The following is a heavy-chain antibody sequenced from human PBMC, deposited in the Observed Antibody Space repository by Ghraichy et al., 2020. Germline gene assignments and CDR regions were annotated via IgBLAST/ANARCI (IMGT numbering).Heavy chain of an antibody. Sequence: GGSLRLSCVASGFIFSDHYMDWVRQAPGKGLEWVARIRKKTNSYTTEYAASVTGRFTVSRDDSKNSLYLQMNSLKTEDTAVYYCVRYRDERSLDFWGQGTLVTVSS. J-gene: IGHJ4*02. D-gene: IGHD2-21*01. CDR3: VRYRDERSLDF. V-gene: IGHV3-72*01. CDR1: GFIFSDHY. CDR2: IRKKTNSYTT.